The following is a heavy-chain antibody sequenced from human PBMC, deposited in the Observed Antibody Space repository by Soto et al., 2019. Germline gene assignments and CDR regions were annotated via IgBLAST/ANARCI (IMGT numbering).Heavy chain of an antibody. J-gene: IGHJ3*02. D-gene: IGHD6-13*01. CDR3: ARDPGYSTTWHQAFDI. CDR2: ISTYNGNT. CDR1: GYTFTSYG. V-gene: IGHV1-18*01. Sequence: QVQLVQSGAEVKKPGASVKVSCKASGYTFTSYGISWVRQAPGQGPEWMGRISTYNGNTNYVQKLQGRVTMTTDTSTNTAYMELRSLRYDDTAVYYCARDPGYSTTWHQAFDIWGQGTMVTGSS.